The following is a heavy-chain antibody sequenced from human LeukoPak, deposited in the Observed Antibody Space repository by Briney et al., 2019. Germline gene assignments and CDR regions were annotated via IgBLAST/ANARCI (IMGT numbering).Heavy chain of an antibody. J-gene: IGHJ4*02. V-gene: IGHV4-39*01. CDR2: IYYSGST. CDR1: GGSVSSGAYY. CDR3: ATTSIQLWLHSFDY. Sequence: PSETLSLTCTVSGGSVSSGAYYWGWIRQPPGKGLEWIGSIYYSGSTYYNPSLKSRVTISVDTSKNQFSLKLSSVTAADTAVYYCATTSIQLWLHSFDYWGQGTLVTVSS. D-gene: IGHD5-18*01.